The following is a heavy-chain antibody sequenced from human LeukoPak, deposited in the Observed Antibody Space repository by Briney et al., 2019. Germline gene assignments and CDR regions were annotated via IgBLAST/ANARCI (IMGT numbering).Heavy chain of an antibody. CDR2: IYYSGTT. CDR3: ASSSWYSYFDY. D-gene: IGHD6-13*01. J-gene: IGHJ4*02. Sequence: EWIVYIYYSGTTNYTPSLKSRVTISVDTSKNQFSLKLSSVSAADTAVYYCASSSWYSYFDYWGQGTLVTVSS. V-gene: IGHV4-59*01.